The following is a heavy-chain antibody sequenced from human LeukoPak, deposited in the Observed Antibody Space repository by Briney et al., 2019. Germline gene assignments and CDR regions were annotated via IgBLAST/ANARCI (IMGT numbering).Heavy chain of an antibody. CDR3: ARDPGSGYEEHFDY. CDR1: GFIFSDYY. Sequence: GGSLRLSCAAPGFIFSDYYMSWIRQAPGKGLEWVSYISSSGSSMYYTDSVKGRFTISRVNAKDSLYLQMNSLRAEDTAVYYCARDPGSGYEEHFDYWGQGTLVTVSS. V-gene: IGHV3-11*01. D-gene: IGHD5-12*01. CDR2: ISSSGSSM. J-gene: IGHJ4*02.